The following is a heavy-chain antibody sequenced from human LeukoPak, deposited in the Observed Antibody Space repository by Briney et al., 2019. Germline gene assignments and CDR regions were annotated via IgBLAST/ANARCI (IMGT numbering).Heavy chain of an antibody. Sequence: ASVKVSCKASGYTFTSYAMNWVRQAPGQRLEWMGWINPANGDTGYPQKFQGRVTITRDTSASTAYMELSSLRSEDTALYYCARKDYFGSGVYFFDYWGQGTLVTVSS. CDR2: INPANGDT. J-gene: IGHJ4*02. CDR1: GYTFTSYA. CDR3: ARKDYFGSGVYFFDY. V-gene: IGHV1-3*01. D-gene: IGHD3-10*01.